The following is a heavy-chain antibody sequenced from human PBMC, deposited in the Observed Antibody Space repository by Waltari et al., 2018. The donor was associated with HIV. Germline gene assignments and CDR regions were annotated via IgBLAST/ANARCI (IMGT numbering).Heavy chain of an antibody. V-gene: IGHV1-69*01. CDR3: ARVPDRSGYQRYAMDV. J-gene: IGHJ6*02. CDR2: IIPLFGEA. CDR1: GGTVSSSH. D-gene: IGHD3-22*01. Sequence: QVQLVQSGAEVKKPGSSVKVSCKASGGTVSSSHISWVRQAPGQGLEWMGAIIPLFGEANYAQKFQGRLTITADESTSTAYMELSSLRSEDTAVYYCARVPDRSGYQRYAMDVWGQGTTVTVS.